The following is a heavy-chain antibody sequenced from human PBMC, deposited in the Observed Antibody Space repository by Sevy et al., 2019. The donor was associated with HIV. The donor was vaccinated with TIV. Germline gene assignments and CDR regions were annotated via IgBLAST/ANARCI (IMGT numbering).Heavy chain of an antibody. CDR3: ARDRKVLLVVYAIPFDVFDI. J-gene: IGHJ3*02. CDR1: GFTFSNHA. V-gene: IGHV3-30*02. CDR2: IRYDGTNE. Sequence: GESLKISCAASGFTFSNHAMHWVRQAPGKGLEWVAFIRYDGTNEYYADSVKGRFTISRDNSKNTLYLKMNSLRPEDTAVYYCARDRKVLLVVYAIPFDVFDIWGQGTMVTVSS. D-gene: IGHD2-8*02.